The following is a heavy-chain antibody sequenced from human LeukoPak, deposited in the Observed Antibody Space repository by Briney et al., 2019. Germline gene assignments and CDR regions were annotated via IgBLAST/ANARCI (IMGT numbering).Heavy chain of an antibody. Sequence: GESLKISCEGSGYSFTSYWIGWVRQMPGKGLEWMGIIYPGDSDTRYSPSFQGQVTISADKSISTAYLQWSSLKASDTAMYYCARVPSIVGATLRYWGQGTLVTVSS. V-gene: IGHV5-51*01. CDR1: GYSFTSYW. J-gene: IGHJ4*02. CDR3: ARVPSIVGATLRY. D-gene: IGHD1-26*01. CDR2: IYPGDSDT.